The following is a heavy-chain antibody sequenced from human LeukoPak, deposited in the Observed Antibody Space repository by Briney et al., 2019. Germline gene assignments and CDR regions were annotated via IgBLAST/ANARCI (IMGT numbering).Heavy chain of an antibody. CDR2: INPNSGCT. CDR3: ARGADRYSGSYAY. V-gene: IGHV1-2*02. CDR1: GYTFTGYY. D-gene: IGHD1-26*01. Sequence: ASVKVSCKASGYTFTGYYMHWLRQAPGQGLEWMGWINPNSGCTNYAQKFQGRVTMTRDTSISTAHMELSRLRSDDTAVYYCARGADRYSGSYAYWGQGTLVTVSS. J-gene: IGHJ4*02.